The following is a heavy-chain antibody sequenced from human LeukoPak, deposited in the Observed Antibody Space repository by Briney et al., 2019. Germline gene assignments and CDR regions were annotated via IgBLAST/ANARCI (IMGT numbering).Heavy chain of an antibody. V-gene: IGHV4-34*01. CDR3: ARGRDY. CDR1: GGSFSGYY. CDR2: INHSGST. Sequence: PSETLSLTCAVYGGSFSGYYWSWIRQPPGKGLEWIGEINHSGSTNYNPSLKSRATISVDTSKNQFSLKLSSVTAADTAVYYCARGRDYWGQGTLVTVSS. J-gene: IGHJ4*02.